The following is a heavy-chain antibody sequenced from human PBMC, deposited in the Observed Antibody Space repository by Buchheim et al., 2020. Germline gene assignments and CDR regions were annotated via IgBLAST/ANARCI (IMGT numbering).Heavy chain of an antibody. Sequence: EVQLLESGGGLVQPGGSLRLSCAASGFTFSSYAMSWVRQAPGKGLEWVPVFYSGGRTDYADSMRGRFTISRDNSKNSLFLQMNSLRAEDTAAYYCARGAVPYNGMDVWGQGTT. V-gene: IGHV3-66*01. CDR3: ARGAVPYNGMDV. D-gene: IGHD3-16*01. CDR2: FYSGGRT. CDR1: GFTFSSYA. J-gene: IGHJ6*02.